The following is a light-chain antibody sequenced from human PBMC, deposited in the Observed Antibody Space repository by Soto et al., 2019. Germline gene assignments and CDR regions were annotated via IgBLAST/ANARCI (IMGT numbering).Light chain of an antibody. V-gene: IGKV1-39*01. J-gene: IGKJ1*01. CDR2: AAS. CDR1: QSISNH. Sequence: DIQMTQTPSSLSASVEDRVIITCRASQSISNHLNWYQQKPGKAPKLLIFAASSLQSGVPSRFSGSRSGTDFTLTISSLQPEDFATYFCQQGYSRPRTFGQGTKVDIK. CDR3: QQGYSRPRT.